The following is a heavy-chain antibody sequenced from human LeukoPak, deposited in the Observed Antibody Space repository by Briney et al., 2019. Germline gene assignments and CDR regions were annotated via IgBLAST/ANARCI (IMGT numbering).Heavy chain of an antibody. V-gene: IGHV4-61*02. CDR2: IYTSGST. CDR3: ACSIAAAGTYAFDI. CDR1: GYSIGSGYY. D-gene: IGHD6-13*01. Sequence: SETLSLTCSVSGYSIGSGYYWGWIRQPAGKGLEWIGRIYTSGSTNYNPSLKSRVTISVDTSKNQFSLKLSSVTAADTAVYYCACSIAAAGTYAFDIWGQGTMVTVSS. J-gene: IGHJ3*02.